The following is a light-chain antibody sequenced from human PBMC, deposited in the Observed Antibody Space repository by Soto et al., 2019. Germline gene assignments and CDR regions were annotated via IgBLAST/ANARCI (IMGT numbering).Light chain of an antibody. J-gene: IGKJ4*01. CDR2: DAS. CDR1: QSVSSY. CDR3: QQRSNWPGT. Sequence: EIGVDHSPATLSLSPGERATLSCRASQSVSSYLAWYQQKPGQAPRLLIYDASNRATGIPARFSGSGSGTDFTLTISSLEPEDFAVYYCQQRSNWPGTFGGGTKVDIK. V-gene: IGKV3-11*01.